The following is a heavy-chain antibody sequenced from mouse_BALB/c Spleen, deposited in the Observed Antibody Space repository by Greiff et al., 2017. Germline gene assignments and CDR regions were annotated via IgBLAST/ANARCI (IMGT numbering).Heavy chain of an antibody. D-gene: IGHD2-3*01. CDR1: GYTFTSYW. J-gene: IGHJ3*01. Sequence: LKQPGSELVRPGASVKLSCKASGYTFTSYWMHWVKQRPGQGLEWIGNIYPGSGSTNYDEKFKSKATLTVDTSSSTAYMQLSSLTSEDSAVYYCTREKDGSFAYWGQGTLVTVSA. V-gene: IGHV1S22*01. CDR2: IYPGSGST. CDR3: TREKDGSFAY.